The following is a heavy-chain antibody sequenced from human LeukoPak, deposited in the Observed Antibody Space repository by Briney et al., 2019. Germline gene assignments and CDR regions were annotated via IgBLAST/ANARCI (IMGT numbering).Heavy chain of an antibody. V-gene: IGHV3-30-3*01. CDR2: ISYDGSNK. CDR3: VRGWGSNVYASAFDV. Sequence: GGSLRLSCAASGFTFSSYAMHWVRQAPGEGLEWVAVISYDGSNKYYADSVKGRFTISRDNSKNTLYLQMNDLRAEDTAMYYCVRGWGSNVYASAFDVWGQGTMVTVSS. J-gene: IGHJ3*01. D-gene: IGHD3-16*01. CDR1: GFTFSSYA.